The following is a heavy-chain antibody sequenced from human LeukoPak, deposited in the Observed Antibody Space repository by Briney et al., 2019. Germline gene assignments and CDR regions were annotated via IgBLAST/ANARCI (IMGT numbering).Heavy chain of an antibody. J-gene: IGHJ4*02. Sequence: GESLKISCQASGYSFTNYWIAWLRHMPGKGLEWMGTIETVDSHTTYSPSFQGQVTISVDKSIRTAYFQWSSLKASDSAIYYCARGGSTWYFDYWGQGTLVTVSS. V-gene: IGHV5-51*01. CDR2: IETVDSHT. CDR1: GYSFTNYW. CDR3: ARGGSTWYFDY. D-gene: IGHD6-13*01.